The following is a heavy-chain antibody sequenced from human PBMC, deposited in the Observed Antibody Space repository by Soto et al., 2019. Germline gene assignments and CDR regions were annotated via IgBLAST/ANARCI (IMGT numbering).Heavy chain of an antibody. V-gene: IGHV3-23*01. CDR1: GFTFSTYA. J-gene: IGHJ4*02. CDR3: AKEYYDFWTGYYPFDY. CDR2: ISSSGGSA. D-gene: IGHD3-3*01. Sequence: PGGSLRLSCAASGFTFSTYAMSWVRLAPGKGLEWVSAISSSGGSAFYAGSVKGRFTISRDNSKNTRYLQMNSLRAEDTAVSYCAKEYYDFWTGYYPFDYWGQGTLVTVSS.